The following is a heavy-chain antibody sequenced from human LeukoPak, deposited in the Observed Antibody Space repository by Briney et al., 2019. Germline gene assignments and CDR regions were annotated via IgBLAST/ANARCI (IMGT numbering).Heavy chain of an antibody. CDR1: GFTFSRYG. Sequence: GGSLRLSCAASGFTFSRYGMSWVRQAPGKGLEWFSPISGGGSNTYYADSVKGRFTIHRDNSKNTLYLQMNSLRPEAPAVYHLPKGRLFEWSYDFQHSGHGDPVTVSS. CDR2: ISGGGSNT. CDR3: PKGRLFEWSYDFQH. D-gene: IGHD3-3*01. J-gene: IGHJ1*01. V-gene: IGHV3-23*01.